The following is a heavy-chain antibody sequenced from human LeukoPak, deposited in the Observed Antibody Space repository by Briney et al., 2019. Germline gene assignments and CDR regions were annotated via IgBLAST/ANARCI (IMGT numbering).Heavy chain of an antibody. J-gene: IGHJ4*02. CDR1: GNTPTDLS. CDR3: ATVDPVCRDGDSLCDIY. CDR2: FDPEDAKT. Sequence: ASVKVSCKVSGNTPTDLSMHWVRQAPGKGLEWMGGFDPEDAKTIYAQKFQGRVTMTEDTSTDTAYMELNSLRSENTAIYYCATVDPVCRDGDSLCDIYWGQGTLVTVSS. D-gene: IGHD4-17*01. V-gene: IGHV1-24*01.